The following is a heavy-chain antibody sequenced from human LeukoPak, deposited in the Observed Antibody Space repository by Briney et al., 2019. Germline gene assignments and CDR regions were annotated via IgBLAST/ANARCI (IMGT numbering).Heavy chain of an antibody. D-gene: IGHD6-19*01. V-gene: IGHV4-34*01. CDR3: ARDGGSGWYTGRYFDY. CDR1: GGSFSGHY. CDR2: INHGGST. J-gene: IGHJ4*02. Sequence: SETLSLTCAVSGGSFSGHYWNWIRQPPGKGLEWIGEINHGGSTNYNPSLKSQVTISVDTSKNQFSLKLSSVTAADTAVYYCARDGGSGWYTGRYFDYWGQGTLVTVSS.